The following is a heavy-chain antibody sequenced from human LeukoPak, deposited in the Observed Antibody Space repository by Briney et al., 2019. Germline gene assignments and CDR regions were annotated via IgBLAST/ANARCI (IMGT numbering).Heavy chain of an antibody. D-gene: IGHD6-19*01. J-gene: IGHJ4*02. Sequence: GGSLRLSCAASGFTFSSYVMSWVRQAPGKGLEWASAISGSGGSTYYTDSVRGRFTISRDNSKNTLYLQMNSLRAEDTAIYYCAKDLVARAVAGSGPDYWGQGTLVTVSS. CDR3: AKDLVARAVAGSGPDY. V-gene: IGHV3-23*01. CDR2: ISGSGGST. CDR1: GFTFSSYV.